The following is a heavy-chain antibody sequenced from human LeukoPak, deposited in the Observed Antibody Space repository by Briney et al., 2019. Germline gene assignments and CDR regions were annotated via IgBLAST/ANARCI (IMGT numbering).Heavy chain of an antibody. CDR3: ARGGMAMTTVTPFGY. J-gene: IGHJ4*02. Sequence: GGSLRLSCAASGFTFSDYYMSWIRQAPGKGLEWVSYISSSSSYTNYADSVKGRFTISRDNAKNSLYLQMNSLRAEDTAVYYCARGGMAMTTVTPFGYWGQGTLVTVSS. CDR2: ISSSSSYT. CDR1: GFTFSDYY. D-gene: IGHD4-17*01. V-gene: IGHV3-11*06.